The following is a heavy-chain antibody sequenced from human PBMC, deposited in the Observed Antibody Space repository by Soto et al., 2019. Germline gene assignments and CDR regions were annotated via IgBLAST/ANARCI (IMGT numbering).Heavy chain of an antibody. V-gene: IGHV2-5*02. D-gene: IGHD3-10*01. CDR3: AHKGGRGAGMDV. J-gene: IGHJ6*02. Sequence: QITLKESGPTLVKPTQTLTLTRTFSGFSLSTNGEGVGWIRQPPGKALEWLALIYWDEDKRYSPSLKTRLTITKDTSTNEVVLTMTNMDPVDTGTYYCAHKGGRGAGMDVWGQGTTVTVSS. CDR2: IYWDEDK. CDR1: GFSLSTNGEG.